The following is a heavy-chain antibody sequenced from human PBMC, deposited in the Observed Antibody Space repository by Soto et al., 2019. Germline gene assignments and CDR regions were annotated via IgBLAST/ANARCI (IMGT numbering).Heavy chain of an antibody. V-gene: IGHV4-59*01. CDR1: GGSISSYY. CDR2: IYYSGST. CDR3: ARDSGNYSWSDGYFDY. D-gene: IGHD1-20*01. Sequence: QVQLQESGPGLVKPSETLSLTCTVSGGSISSYYWSWIRQPPGKGLEWIGYIYYSGSTNYNPSLTSRVTISVGTAKNRSSLNLSSVTAAETAVYYCARDSGNYSWSDGYFDYWGQGTLVTVSS. J-gene: IGHJ4*02.